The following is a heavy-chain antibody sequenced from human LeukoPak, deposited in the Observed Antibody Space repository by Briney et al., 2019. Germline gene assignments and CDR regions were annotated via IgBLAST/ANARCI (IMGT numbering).Heavy chain of an antibody. V-gene: IGHV3-48*04. CDR1: GFTFSSYS. Sequence: GGSLRLSCAASGFTFSSYSMNWVRQARGKGLEWVSYISSSSSTIYYADSVKGRFTISRDNAKNSLYLQMNSLRAEDTAVYYCARDHYDSRGDAFDIWGQGTMVTVSS. D-gene: IGHD3-22*01. CDR2: ISSSSSTI. J-gene: IGHJ3*02. CDR3: ARDHYDSRGDAFDI.